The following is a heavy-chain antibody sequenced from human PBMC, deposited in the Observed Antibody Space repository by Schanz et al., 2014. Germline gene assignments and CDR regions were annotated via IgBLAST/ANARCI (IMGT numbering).Heavy chain of an antibody. CDR2: VIPILGVT. J-gene: IGHJ5*02. CDR3: ATLDYADSVS. Sequence: QVQLVQSGADVKKPGSSVRVSCKASGGTFSRLTFSWVRQAPGQGLEWMGRVIPILGVTHYAQKFQGRVTITADKSTTTAYMELNSLNSDDTPIYYCATLDYADSVSWGQGTLVTVSS. CDR1: GGTFSRLT. V-gene: IGHV1-69*02. D-gene: IGHD4-17*01.